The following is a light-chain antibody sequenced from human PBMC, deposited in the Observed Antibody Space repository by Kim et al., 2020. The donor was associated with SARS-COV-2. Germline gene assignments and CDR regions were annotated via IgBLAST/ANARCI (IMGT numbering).Light chain of an antibody. CDR2: DVS. V-gene: IGKV1-33*01. CDR1: QDIGNS. Sequence: SASIGDRVTITCQASQDIGNSLNWYQQKPGKALKLLISDVSNVQAGVPSRFSGSGTGTDFKLIITSLQPEDIATFYCLQYDNFPYTFGQGTKLEIK. CDR3: LQYDNFPYT. J-gene: IGKJ2*01.